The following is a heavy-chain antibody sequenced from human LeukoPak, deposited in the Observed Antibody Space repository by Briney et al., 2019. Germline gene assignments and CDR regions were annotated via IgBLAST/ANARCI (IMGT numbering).Heavy chain of an antibody. Sequence: SETLSLTCTVSGDSISSFYWSWIRQPPGKGLEWIGYIYYSGSTNYNPSLKSRVTISVDTSKNQFSLKLSSVTAADTAVYYCARLTGYSSESWFDPWGQGTLVTVSS. V-gene: IGHV4-59*01. CDR2: IYYSGST. D-gene: IGHD3-9*01. CDR1: GDSISSFY. CDR3: ARLTGYSSESWFDP. J-gene: IGHJ5*02.